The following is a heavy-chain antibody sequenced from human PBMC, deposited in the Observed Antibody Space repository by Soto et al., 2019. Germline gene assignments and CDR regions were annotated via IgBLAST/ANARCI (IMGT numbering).Heavy chain of an antibody. CDR2: INAYNGNI. J-gene: IGHJ6*02. CDR3: GRGGGPDQYFPMDV. D-gene: IGHD3-16*01. CDR1: GYTFTNNG. V-gene: IGHV1-18*04. Sequence: QENLVQSGAEVKKPGASVKVSCKASGYTFTNNGISWVRQAPGQGLEWMGWINAYNGNINYAQKFQARVTMTTDTPPGKAFMELGGLGTDDTGVDYRGRGGGPDQYFPMDVWGQGTTVTVSS.